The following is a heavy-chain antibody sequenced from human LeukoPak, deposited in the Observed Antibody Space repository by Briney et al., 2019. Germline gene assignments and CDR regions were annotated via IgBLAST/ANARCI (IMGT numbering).Heavy chain of an antibody. J-gene: IGHJ4*02. CDR1: GLTFSSYA. D-gene: IGHD1-26*01. CDR3: AREWELLSGPKGDIDY. Sequence: GGSLRLSCAASGLTFSSYAMHWVRQAPGKGLEWVAVISYDGSNKYYADSVKGRFTISRDNSKNTLYLQMNSLRAEDTAVYYCAREWELLSGPKGDIDYWGQGTLVTVSS. V-gene: IGHV3-30-3*01. CDR2: ISYDGSNK.